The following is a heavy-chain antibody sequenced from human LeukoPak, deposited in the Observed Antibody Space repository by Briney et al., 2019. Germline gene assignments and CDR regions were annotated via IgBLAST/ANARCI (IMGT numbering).Heavy chain of an antibody. J-gene: IGHJ6*03. CDR3: ARGRGSGWSGYYYYYMDV. CDR2: INHSGST. V-gene: IGHV4-34*01. CDR1: GGSFSGYY. Sequence: SETLSLTCAVYGGSFSGYYWSWIRQPPGKGLEWIGEINHSGSTNYNPSLKSRVTISVDTSKNQFSLKLSSVTAADTAVYYCARGRGSGWSGYYYYYMDVRGKGTTVTVSS. D-gene: IGHD6-19*01.